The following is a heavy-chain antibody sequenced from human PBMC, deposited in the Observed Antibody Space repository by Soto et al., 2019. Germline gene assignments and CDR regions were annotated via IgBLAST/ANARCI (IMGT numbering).Heavy chain of an antibody. CDR2: ISGSSSTI. CDR1: GFTFSSYS. D-gene: IGHD2-15*01. Sequence: VRLSCAAAGFTFSSYSMNWVRQAPGKGLEWVSYISGSSSTIYYADSVMGRFTISRDNAKTSLYLQMNSLRDEDTAAYYCAGRIGKADYWGQGTLVTVSS. J-gene: IGHJ4*02. CDR3: AGRIGKADY. V-gene: IGHV3-48*02.